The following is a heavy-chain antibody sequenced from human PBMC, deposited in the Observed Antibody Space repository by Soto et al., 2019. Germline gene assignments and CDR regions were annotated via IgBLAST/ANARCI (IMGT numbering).Heavy chain of an antibody. CDR3: ARVPFYCGGDCYFDY. J-gene: IGHJ4*02. CDR1: GGSISSYY. D-gene: IGHD2-21*02. Sequence: SETLSLTCTISGGSISSYYWSWIRQPPGKGLEWIGYIYYSGSTNYNPSLKSRVTISVDTSKNQFSLKLSSVTAADTAVYYCARVPFYCGGDCYFDYWGQGTLVTVSS. CDR2: IYYSGST. V-gene: IGHV4-59*01.